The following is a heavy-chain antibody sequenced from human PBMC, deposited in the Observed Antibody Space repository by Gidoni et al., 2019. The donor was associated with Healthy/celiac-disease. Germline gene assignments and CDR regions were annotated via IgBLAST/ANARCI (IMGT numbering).Heavy chain of an antibody. J-gene: IGHJ4*02. CDR2: INHSGST. CDR1: GGSFSDYY. CDR3: ARGRGWGFDY. D-gene: IGHD7-27*01. Sequence: QVQLQQWGAGLLKPSEPLSLSCAVHGGSFSDYYWTWIRQPPGKGLEWIGEINHSGSTNYNPSLKSRVTISVDTSKNQFSLKLSSVTAADTSMYYCARGRGWGFDYWGQGTLVTVSS. V-gene: IGHV4-34*01.